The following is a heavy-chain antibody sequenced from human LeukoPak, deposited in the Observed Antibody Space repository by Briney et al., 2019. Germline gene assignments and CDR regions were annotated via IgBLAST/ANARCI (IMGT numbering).Heavy chain of an antibody. CDR3: ARENPGFSYGGDY. D-gene: IGHD5-18*01. CDR1: GYIFTNYG. V-gene: IGHV1-18*01. CDR2: ISAYNGNT. J-gene: IGHJ4*02. Sequence: ASVKVSRKASGYIFTNYGISWVRQAPGQGLEWMGWISAYNGNTNYAQKLQDRVTMTTDTSTSTAYMELRSLRSDDTAVYYCARENPGFSYGGDYWGQGTLVTVSS.